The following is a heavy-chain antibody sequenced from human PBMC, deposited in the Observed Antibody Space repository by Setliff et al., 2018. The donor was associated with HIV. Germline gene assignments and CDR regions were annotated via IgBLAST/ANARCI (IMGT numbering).Heavy chain of an antibody. CDR2: IYPGDSHT. J-gene: IGHJ4*02. CDR1: GYTFTTFW. V-gene: IGHV5-51*01. CDR3: ARAVREKVFRFLEWPAYYDS. D-gene: IGHD3-3*01. Sequence: GESLKISCRGSGYTFTTFWIAWVRQMPGKGLEWMGFIYPGDSHTTYSPSFQGQVTISVDTSVSTAYLQWSTLKASDTAMYYCARAVREKVFRFLEWPAYYDSWGQGTLVTVSS.